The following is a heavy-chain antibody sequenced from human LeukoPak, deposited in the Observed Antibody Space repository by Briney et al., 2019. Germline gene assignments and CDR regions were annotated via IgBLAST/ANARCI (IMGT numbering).Heavy chain of an antibody. CDR3: ARAAYSSVYYFDY. CDR2: IYYSGST. J-gene: IGHJ4*02. Sequence: SQTLSLTCTVSGGSISSGDYYWSWIRQPPGKGLEWIGYIYYSGSTYYNPSLKSRVTISVDTSKNQFSLKLSSVTAADTAVYYCARAAYSSVYYFDYWGQGTLVTVSS. D-gene: IGHD5-18*01. CDR1: GGSISSGDYY. V-gene: IGHV4-30-4*08.